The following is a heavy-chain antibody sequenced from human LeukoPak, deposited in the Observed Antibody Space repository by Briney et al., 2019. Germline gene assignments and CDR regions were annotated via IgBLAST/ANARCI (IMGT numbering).Heavy chain of an antibody. J-gene: IGHJ5*02. Sequence: SETLSLTCTVSGGSISSSSYYWGWIRQPPGKGLEWIGSIYYSGSTYYNPSLKSRVTISVDTSKNQFSLKLSSVTAADTAVYYCARAPPSTVNFDPWGQGTLVTVSS. CDR3: ARAPPSTVNFDP. CDR2: IYYSGST. CDR1: GGSISSSSYY. V-gene: IGHV4-39*01. D-gene: IGHD4-17*01.